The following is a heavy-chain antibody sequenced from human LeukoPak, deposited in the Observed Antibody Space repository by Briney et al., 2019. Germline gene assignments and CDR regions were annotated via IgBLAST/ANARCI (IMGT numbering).Heavy chain of an antibody. Sequence: GASVKVSCKTSGYTFTDSYIHWVRQAPGQGLEWMGRINPNSGDPNYPQKFQGRVTMTRDTSISTAYMEMGSLTSDDTAVYYCARDKRSGSYSPLGYWGQGTLVTVSS. V-gene: IGHV1-2*06. D-gene: IGHD1-26*01. CDR1: GYTFTDSY. J-gene: IGHJ4*02. CDR3: ARDKRSGSYSPLGY. CDR2: INPNSGDP.